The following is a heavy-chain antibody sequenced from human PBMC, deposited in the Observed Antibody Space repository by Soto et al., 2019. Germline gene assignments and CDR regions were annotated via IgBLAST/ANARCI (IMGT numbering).Heavy chain of an antibody. J-gene: IGHJ1*01. CDR3: ATRYRSIAAAGRSSEYFQH. CDR2: IYSGGST. CDR1: GFTVSSNY. V-gene: IGHV3-53*04. Sequence: GGSLRLSCAASGFTVSSNYMSWVRQAPGKGLEWVSVIYSGGSTYYADSVKGRFTISRHNSKNTLYLQINSLRAEDTAVYYCATRYRSIAAAGRSSEYFQHWGQGTLVTVSS. D-gene: IGHD6-13*01.